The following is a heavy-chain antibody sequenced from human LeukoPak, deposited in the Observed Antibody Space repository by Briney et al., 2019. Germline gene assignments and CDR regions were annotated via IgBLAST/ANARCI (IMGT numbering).Heavy chain of an antibody. CDR2: ISYDGSNK. J-gene: IGHJ4*02. CDR3: ASHSDYGDYTTMRY. CDR1: GFTFSSYA. D-gene: IGHD4-17*01. Sequence: PGRSLRLSCAASGFTFSSYAMHWVRQAPGKGLEWVAVISYDGSNKYYADSVEGRFTISRDNSKNTLYLQMNSLRAEDTAVYYCASHSDYGDYTTMRYWGQGTLVTVSS. V-gene: IGHV3-30-3*01.